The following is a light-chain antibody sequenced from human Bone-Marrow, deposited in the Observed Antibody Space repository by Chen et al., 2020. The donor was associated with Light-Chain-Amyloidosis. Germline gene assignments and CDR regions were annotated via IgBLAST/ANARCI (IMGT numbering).Light chain of an antibody. CDR3: QVWDRSSDRPV. Sequence: SYVLTQPSSVSLAPGQTATIACGGNNIGSTSVHWYQQTPGQAPLLIVYDESDRPSGIPVRLSGSNSGNTATQTISRVEAGDEADYYCQVWDRSSDRPVFGGGTELTVL. CDR2: DES. CDR1: NIGSTS. J-gene: IGLJ3*02. V-gene: IGLV3-21*02.